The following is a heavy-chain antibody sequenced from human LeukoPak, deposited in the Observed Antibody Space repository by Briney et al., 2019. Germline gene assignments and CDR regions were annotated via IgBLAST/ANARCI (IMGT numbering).Heavy chain of an antibody. J-gene: IGHJ4*02. CDR2: ISSSSSYI. Sequence: PGGSLRLSCAASGFTFSSYSMNWVRQAPGKGLGWVSSISSSSSYIYYADSVKGRFTISRDNAKNSLYLQMNSLRAEDTAVYYCARNGADYGPSDYWGQGTLVTVSS. V-gene: IGHV3-21*01. D-gene: IGHD4-17*01. CDR1: GFTFSSYS. CDR3: ARNGADYGPSDY.